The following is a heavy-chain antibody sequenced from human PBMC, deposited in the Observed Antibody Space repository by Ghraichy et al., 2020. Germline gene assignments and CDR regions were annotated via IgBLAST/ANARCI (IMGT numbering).Heavy chain of an antibody. CDR3: GRGGYIYGFNPVDY. Sequence: GGSLRLSCAASGFIFNTYYMTWVRQAPGKGLEWVANIKQDGSEKYYVDSVKGRFTISRDNAKDSVYLQMNSLRAEDTAVYYCGRGGYIYGFNPVDYWGQGNQVTVSS. D-gene: IGHD5-18*01. CDR2: IKQDGSEK. CDR1: GFIFNTYY. V-gene: IGHV3-7*04. J-gene: IGHJ4*02.